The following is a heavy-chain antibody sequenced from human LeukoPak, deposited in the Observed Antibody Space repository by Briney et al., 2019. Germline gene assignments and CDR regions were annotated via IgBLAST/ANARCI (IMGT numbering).Heavy chain of an antibody. D-gene: IGHD5-12*01. CDR1: GGSFSGYY. Sequence: SETLSLTCAVYGGSFSGYYWSWIRQPPGKGLEWIGEINHSGSNNYNPSLKSRVTISVDTSKNQFSLKLSSVTAADTAVYYCARGARTPSGYGSRTAGRANWFDPWGQGTLVTVSS. CDR2: INHSGSN. V-gene: IGHV4-34*01. J-gene: IGHJ5*02. CDR3: ARGARTPSGYGSRTAGRANWFDP.